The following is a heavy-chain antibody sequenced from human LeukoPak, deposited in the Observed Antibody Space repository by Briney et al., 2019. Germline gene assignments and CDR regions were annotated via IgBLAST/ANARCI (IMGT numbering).Heavy chain of an antibody. V-gene: IGHV4-30-2*01. CDR1: GGSISSSSYY. CDR3: ARSSGMTTVTSFDY. Sequence: SETLSLTCTVSGGSISSSSYYWGWIRQPPGKGLEWIVYIYHSGSTYYNPSLKSRVTISVDRSKNQFSLKLSSVTAADTAVYYCARSSGMTTVTSFDYWGQGTLVTVSS. CDR2: IYHSGST. D-gene: IGHD4-17*01. J-gene: IGHJ4*02.